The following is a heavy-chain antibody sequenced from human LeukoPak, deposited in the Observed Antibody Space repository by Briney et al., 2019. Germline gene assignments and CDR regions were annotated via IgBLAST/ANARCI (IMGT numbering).Heavy chain of an antibody. J-gene: IGHJ6*03. V-gene: IGHV4-61*02. CDR3: ARVTYVVVAATPYYYYYMDV. CDR2: IYSSGST. Sequence: SETLSLTCTVSGGSISSCSYYWSWIRQPAGKGLEWIGRIYSSGSTNYNPSLKSRVTISLDTSKNQFSLKLSSVTAADTAVYYCARVTYVVVAATPYYYYYMDVWGKGTTVTISS. D-gene: IGHD2-15*01. CDR1: GGSISSCSYY.